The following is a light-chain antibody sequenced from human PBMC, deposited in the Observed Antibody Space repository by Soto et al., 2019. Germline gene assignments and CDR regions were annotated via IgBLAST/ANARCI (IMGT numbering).Light chain of an antibody. J-gene: IGKJ2*01. CDR3: QQYLSYPYT. V-gene: IGKV1-8*01. Sequence: AIRMTQSPSSISASTGDRVTMTCRASQGISSFLAWYQQKPRKAPKLLIYAAATLQRGAPSRFSASGSRTDFTLTISRLQSEDFATYFFQQYLSYPYTFGQGTKLEI. CDR1: QGISSF. CDR2: AAA.